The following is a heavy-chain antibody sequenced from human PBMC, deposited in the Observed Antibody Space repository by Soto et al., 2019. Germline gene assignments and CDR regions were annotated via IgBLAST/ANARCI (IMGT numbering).Heavy chain of an antibody. V-gene: IGHV1-18*01. J-gene: IGHJ4*02. CDR3: ARSSRYDFWSDSTSPSYCFAS. CDR1: GYTFTNYV. CDR2: IKSYNGNT. Sequence: QVQLVQSGAELKKPGASVKVSCKASGYTFTNYVITWVRQAPGQGLEWMGWIKSYNGNTDYAQKVQGRVTMTTDTSTSTTYMELRSLRSDDTAVYYCARSSRYDFWSDSTSPSYCFASWGQGKLVNVSS. D-gene: IGHD3-3*01.